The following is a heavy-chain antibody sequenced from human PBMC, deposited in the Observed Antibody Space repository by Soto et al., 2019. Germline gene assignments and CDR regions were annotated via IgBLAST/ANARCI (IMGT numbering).Heavy chain of an antibody. J-gene: IGHJ6*03. D-gene: IGHD3-10*01. CDR1: GFTFSTYA. CDR3: TKTPRPYYYYMDV. Sequence: EVQVLESGGGLVQPGGSLRLSCVASGFTFSTYAMNWVRQAPGKGLEWVSGISGSGSDRYYADSVRGRFTISRDNSNNTLNLQMDSLRAEDTAIYYCTKTPRPYYYYMDVWGKGTTVTVSS. CDR2: ISGSGSDR. V-gene: IGHV3-23*01.